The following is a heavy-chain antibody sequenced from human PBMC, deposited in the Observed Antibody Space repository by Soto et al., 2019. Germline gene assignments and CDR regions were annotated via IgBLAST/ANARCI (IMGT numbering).Heavy chain of an antibody. CDR2: ISYDGSNK. CDR1: GFTFSSYA. D-gene: IGHD6-19*01. CDR3: ARVDGSGWWNFDY. V-gene: IGHV3-30-3*01. J-gene: IGHJ4*02. Sequence: QVQLVESGGGVVQPGRSLRLSCAASGFTFSSYAMHWVRQAPGKGLEWVAVISYDGSNKYYADSVKGRFTISRDNSKNMLYLQMNRLRAEDTAVYYCARVDGSGWWNFDYWGQGTLVTVSS.